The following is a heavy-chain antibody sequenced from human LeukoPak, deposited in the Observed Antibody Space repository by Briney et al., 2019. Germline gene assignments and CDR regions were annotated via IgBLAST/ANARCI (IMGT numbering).Heavy chain of an antibody. CDR3: ASVQDYGDYYFDY. V-gene: IGHV4-61*02. CDR2: IYTSGST. CDR1: GGSISSGSYY. D-gene: IGHD4-17*01. J-gene: IGHJ4*02. Sequence: SETLSLTCTVSGGSISSGSYYWSWIRQPAGKGLEWIGRIYTSGSTNYNPTLTSRVTISVDTSKNQFSLKLSSVTAADTAVYYCASVQDYGDYYFDYWGQGTLVTVSS.